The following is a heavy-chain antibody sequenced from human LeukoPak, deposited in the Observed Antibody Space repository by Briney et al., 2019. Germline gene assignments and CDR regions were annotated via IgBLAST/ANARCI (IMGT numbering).Heavy chain of an antibody. Sequence: SQTLSLTCAVSGGSISSGGYSWSWIRQPPGKGLEWIGEINHSGSTNYNPSLKSRVTISVDTSKNQFSLKLSSVTAADTAVYYCARGPVLLWGQGTMVTVSS. V-gene: IGHV4-30-2*01. CDR1: GGSISSGGYS. CDR3: ARGPVLL. D-gene: IGHD2-8*02. CDR2: INHSGST. J-gene: IGHJ3*01.